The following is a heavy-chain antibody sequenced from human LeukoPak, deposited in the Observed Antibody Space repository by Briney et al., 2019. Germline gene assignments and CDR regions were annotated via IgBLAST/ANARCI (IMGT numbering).Heavy chain of an antibody. CDR1: GFTFIIYE. CDR2: ISSSRSNTI. V-gene: IGHV3-48*03. CDR3: ARERGSLDY. J-gene: IGHJ4*02. D-gene: IGHD3-16*01. Sequence: GGSLRLSCAASGFTFIIYEMNWVRQAPGKGLEWVSYISSSRSNTIYYADSVKGRFTISRDDAKNSLYLQMNSLRAEDTAVYYCARERGSLDYWGQGTLVTVSS.